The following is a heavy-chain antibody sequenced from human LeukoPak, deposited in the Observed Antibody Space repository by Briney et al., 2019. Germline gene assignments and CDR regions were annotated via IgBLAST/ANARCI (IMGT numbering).Heavy chain of an antibody. D-gene: IGHD4-17*01. CDR1: GASINSYY. CDR2: VAYSGST. V-gene: IGHV4-59*01. Sequence: SETLSLTCTVSGASINSYYWSWIRQPPGKGLEWIGCVAYSGSTDYNPALKSRVTISEDTSKSQVSLKLSSVTAADTAVYFCARGKFGDFEDWGQGTTVTVSS. CDR3: ARGKFGDFED. J-gene: IGHJ6*02.